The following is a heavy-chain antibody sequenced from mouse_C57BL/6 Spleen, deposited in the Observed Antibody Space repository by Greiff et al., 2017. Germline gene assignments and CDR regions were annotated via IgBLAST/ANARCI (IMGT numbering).Heavy chain of an antibody. Sequence: VQLQQPGTELVKPGASVKLSCKASGYTFTSYWMHWVKQRPGQGLEWIGNINPSNGGTNYNEKFKSKDTLTVDKSSSTAYMQLSSLTSEDSAVYYCARSTYYSNPYFDYWGQGTTLTVSS. V-gene: IGHV1-53*01. CDR1: GYTFTSYW. D-gene: IGHD2-5*01. J-gene: IGHJ2*01. CDR2: INPSNGGT. CDR3: ARSTYYSNPYFDY.